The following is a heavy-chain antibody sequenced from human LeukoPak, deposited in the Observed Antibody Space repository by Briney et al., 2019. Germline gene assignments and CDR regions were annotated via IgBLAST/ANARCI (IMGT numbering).Heavy chain of an antibody. CDR2: INHSGST. CDR3: ARGGPLQNIVVVVAATQNWFDP. CDR1: GGSFSGYY. J-gene: IGHJ5*02. V-gene: IGHV4-34*01. D-gene: IGHD2-15*01. Sequence: SETLSLTCAVYGGSFSGYYRSWIRQPPGKGLEWIGEINHSGSTNYNPSLKSRVTISVDTSKNQFSLKLSSVTAADTAVYYCARGGPLQNIVVVVAATQNWFDPWGQGTLVTVSS.